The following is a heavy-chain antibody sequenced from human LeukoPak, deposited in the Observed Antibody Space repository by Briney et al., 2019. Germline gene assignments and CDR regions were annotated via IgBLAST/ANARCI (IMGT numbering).Heavy chain of an antibody. CDR3: ASNLSGSYYNWFDP. CDR2: IYYSGST. J-gene: IGHJ5*02. Sequence: SETLSLTCTVSGGSISSYYWNWIRQPPGKGLEWIGYIYYSGSTNYNPSLKSRVTISVDTSKNQFSLKLSSVTAADTAVYYCASNLSGSYYNWFDPWGQGTLVTVSS. V-gene: IGHV4-59*01. D-gene: IGHD1-26*01. CDR1: GGSISSYY.